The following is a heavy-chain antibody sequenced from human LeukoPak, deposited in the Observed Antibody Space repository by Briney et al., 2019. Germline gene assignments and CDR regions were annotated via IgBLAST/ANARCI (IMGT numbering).Heavy chain of an antibody. V-gene: IGHV3-23*01. J-gene: IGHJ4*02. Sequence: PGGSLRLSCAASGFTFRSYAMSWVRQARGKGGEGVSGISDRGGGTYYADSVEGRFTISRDNSKNTLYLQMTSLRAEDTAIYYCAKDRGGGPTNFDYWGQGTRVTVSA. D-gene: IGHD1/OR15-1a*01. CDR1: GFTFRSYA. CDR3: AKDRGGGPTNFDY. CDR2: ISDRGGGT.